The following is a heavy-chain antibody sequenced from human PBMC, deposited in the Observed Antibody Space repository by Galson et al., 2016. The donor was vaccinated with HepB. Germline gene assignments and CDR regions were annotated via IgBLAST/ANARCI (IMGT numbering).Heavy chain of an antibody. Sequence: SLRLSCAASGFTFSTYGMNWVRQTPGKGLEWVSSISGSGGYTKYADSVKGRFTMSRDNSKNTLDLQMNSLRAEDTAVYYCAKWSWEVRGFDFWGQGTLVTVSS. D-gene: IGHD1-26*01. CDR2: ISGSGGYT. CDR3: AKWSWEVRGFDF. V-gene: IGHV3-23*01. CDR1: GFTFSTYG. J-gene: IGHJ4*02.